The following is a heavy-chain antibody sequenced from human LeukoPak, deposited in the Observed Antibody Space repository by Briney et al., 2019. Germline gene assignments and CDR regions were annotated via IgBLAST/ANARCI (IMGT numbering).Heavy chain of an antibody. CDR1: GYTFTSYY. D-gene: IGHD6-13*01. J-gene: IGHJ5*02. Sequence: ASVKVSCKASGYTFTSYYMHWVRQAPGQGLEWMGWINPNSGGTNYAQKFQGRVTMTRDTSISTAYMELSSLRSDDTAMYYCARMWSTATSGWNWFDPWGQGTLVTVSS. CDR2: INPNSGGT. CDR3: ARMWSTATSGWNWFDP. V-gene: IGHV1-2*02.